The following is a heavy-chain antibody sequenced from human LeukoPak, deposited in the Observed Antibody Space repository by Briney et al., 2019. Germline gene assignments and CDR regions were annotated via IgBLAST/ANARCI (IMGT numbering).Heavy chain of an antibody. CDR2: INHSGST. D-gene: IGHD2-2*01. Sequence: SETLSLTCAVYGGSFSGYYWSWIRQPPGKGLEWIGEINHSGSTNYNPSLKGRVTISVDTSKNQFSLKLSSVTAADTAVYYCARPIFRMSADAGYWGQGTLVTVSS. J-gene: IGHJ4*02. CDR1: GGSFSGYY. V-gene: IGHV4-34*01. CDR3: ARPIFRMSADAGY.